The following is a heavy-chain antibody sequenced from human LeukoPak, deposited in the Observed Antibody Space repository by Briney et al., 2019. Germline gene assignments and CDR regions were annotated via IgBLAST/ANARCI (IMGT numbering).Heavy chain of an antibody. CDR1: VGSISSRSNY. D-gene: IGHD5-18*01. J-gene: IGHJ4*02. CDR3: ARRGERGYSYGHDY. CDR2: LYYSGST. V-gene: IGHV4-39*01. Sequence: SETLSLTCTVSVGSISSRSNYWGWIRQPPGKGLEWIGSLYYSGSTYYNPSLKSRVTISVDTSKNQLSLKLSSVTAADTAVYYCARRGERGYSYGHDYWGQGTLVTVSS.